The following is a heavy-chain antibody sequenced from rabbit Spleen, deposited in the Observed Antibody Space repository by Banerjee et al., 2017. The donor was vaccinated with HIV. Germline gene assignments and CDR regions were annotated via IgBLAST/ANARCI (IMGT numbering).Heavy chain of an antibody. J-gene: IGHJ6*01. CDR3: ARDTSSSFSSYDMDL. Sequence: QSLEESGGDLVKPGASLTLTCIASGVSFSGNSYMCWVRQAPGKGLEWIACIDTGSSGFTCFASGAKGRFTVYKTSSTTVTLQMTSRTAADTGTYFCARDTSSSFSSYDMDLWGQGPWSPS. D-gene: IGHD1-1*01. CDR1: GVSFSGNSY. V-gene: IGHV1S40*01. CDR2: IDTGSSGFT.